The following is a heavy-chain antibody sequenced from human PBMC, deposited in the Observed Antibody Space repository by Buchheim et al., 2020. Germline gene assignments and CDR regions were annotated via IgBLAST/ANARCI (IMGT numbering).Heavy chain of an antibody. CDR3: ASTSSYGDYAFDI. J-gene: IGHJ3*02. D-gene: IGHD4-17*01. CDR1: GGSFSGYY. V-gene: IGHV4-34*01. Sequence: QVQLQQWGAGLLKPSETLSLTCAVYGGSFSGYYWSWIRQPPGKGLEWIGEINHSGSTNYNPSLKSRITISVDTSKNQFSLKLSSVTAADTAVYYCASTSSYGDYAFDIWGQGT. CDR2: INHSGST.